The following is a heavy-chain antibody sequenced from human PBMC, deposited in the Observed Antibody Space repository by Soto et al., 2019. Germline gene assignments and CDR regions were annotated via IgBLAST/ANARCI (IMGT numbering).Heavy chain of an antibody. CDR3: ARAADY. CDR1: GGSISSGGYS. J-gene: IGHJ4*02. V-gene: IGHV4-30-2*01. CDR2: IYHSGST. Sequence: QLQLQESGSGLVKPSQTLSLTCAVSGGSISSGGYSWSWIRQPPGKGLEWIGYIYHSGSTYDNPALKSRVAIAADRSNNQFSLKLSSVTAADTAVYYCARAADYWGQGTLVTVSS.